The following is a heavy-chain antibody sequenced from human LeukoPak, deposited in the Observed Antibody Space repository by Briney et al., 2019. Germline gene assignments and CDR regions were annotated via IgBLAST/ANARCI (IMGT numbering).Heavy chain of an antibody. J-gene: IGHJ4*02. CDR2: INSVATDI. Sequence: GGSLRLSCVASGFNFSDSYMAWLRQAPGKGLEWISRINSVATDISYADSVQGRFTVSRDNAKNSLYLHMNTLRAEDTAVYYCANHDYWGQGTLVTVSS. CDR1: GFNFSDSY. CDR3: ANHDY. V-gene: IGHV3-11*04.